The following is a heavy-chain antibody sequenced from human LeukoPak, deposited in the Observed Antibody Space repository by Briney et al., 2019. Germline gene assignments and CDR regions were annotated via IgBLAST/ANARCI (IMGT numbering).Heavy chain of an antibody. CDR1: GLTFGDYA. J-gene: IGHJ4*02. Sequence: GGSLRLSCTASGLTFGDYAMSWVRQAPGKGLEWVGFIRSKAYGGTTEYAASVKGRFTISRDDSKSIAYLQMNSLKTEDTAVYYCTRWSLLWFGELFDYWGQGTLVTVSS. V-gene: IGHV3-49*04. CDR3: TRWSLLWFGELFDY. CDR2: IRSKAYGGTT. D-gene: IGHD3-10*01.